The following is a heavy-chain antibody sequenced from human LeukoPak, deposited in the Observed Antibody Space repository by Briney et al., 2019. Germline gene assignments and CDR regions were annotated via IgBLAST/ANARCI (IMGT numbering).Heavy chain of an antibody. V-gene: IGHV4-59*08. CDR2: IYYIGST. CDR3: ARRPLWEGFDV. D-gene: IGHD1-26*01. J-gene: IGHJ3*01. Sequence: SETLSLTCTVSGGSISSYYWSWIRQPPGKGLEWIGYIYYIGSTNYNPSLKSRVTISVDTSKNQFSLKLSSVTAADTAVYYCARRPLWEGFDVWGQGTMVTVPS. CDR1: GGSISSYY.